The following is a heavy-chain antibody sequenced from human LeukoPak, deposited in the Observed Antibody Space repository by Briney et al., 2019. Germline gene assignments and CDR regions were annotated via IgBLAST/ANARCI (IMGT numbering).Heavy chain of an antibody. J-gene: IGHJ4*02. D-gene: IGHD3-10*01. V-gene: IGHV3-74*01. Sequence: GGSLRLSCAASGFTVSDIYMSWVRQAPGKGLVWVSRVNSDGSITSHADSVKGRFTISRDNAKNTVHLQMNSLRAEDTAVYYCARGNMVRGTDWGQGTLVTASS. CDR3: ARGNMVRGTD. CDR2: VNSDGSIT. CDR1: GFTVSDIY.